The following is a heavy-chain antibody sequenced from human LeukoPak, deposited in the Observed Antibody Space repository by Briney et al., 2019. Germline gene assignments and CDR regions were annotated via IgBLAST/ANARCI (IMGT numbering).Heavy chain of an antibody. Sequence: GEALEISFQGSGYRFSTYWIGWGRQMPGRGVEWMGIIYPGDSDTRYSPSFEGQVTISADKSISTAYLQWSSLKASDTAMYYCARRGPGTSGDYWGQGTLVTVSS. CDR3: ARRGPGTSGDY. CDR1: GYRFSTYW. CDR2: IYPGDSDT. J-gene: IGHJ4*02. V-gene: IGHV5-51*01. D-gene: IGHD1-1*01.